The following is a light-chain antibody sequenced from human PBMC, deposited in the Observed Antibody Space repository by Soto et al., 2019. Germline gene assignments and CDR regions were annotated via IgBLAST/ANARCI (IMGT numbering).Light chain of an antibody. CDR3: SSYAVTNIFV. CDR2: EVS. CDR1: SSDVGGYNY. J-gene: IGLJ1*01. V-gene: IGLV2-8*01. Sequence: QSALTQPPSASGSPGQSVTISCTGTSSDVGGYNYVSWYQQHPGKAPKVIIYEVSKRPSGVPDRFSGSKSGSTASLTVSGLQAEDEDDSYCSSYAVTNIFVFGTGTKVTVL.